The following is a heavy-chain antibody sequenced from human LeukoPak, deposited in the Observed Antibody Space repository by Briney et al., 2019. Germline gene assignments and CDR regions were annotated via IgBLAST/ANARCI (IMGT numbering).Heavy chain of an antibody. CDR1: GFSFSDHF. V-gene: IGHV3-72*01. D-gene: IGHD3-10*01. CDR2: ARDKPNGYTT. CDR3: ARVGGTVIRGIIVTRLDY. Sequence: GGSLRLSCVAPGFSFSDHFMDWVRQAPGKGLEWVGRARDKPNGYTTEYAASVKGRFTISRDESRKSVYLQMSSLKTEDTAVYYCARVGGTVIRGIIVTRLDYWGQGTLVTVSS. J-gene: IGHJ4*02.